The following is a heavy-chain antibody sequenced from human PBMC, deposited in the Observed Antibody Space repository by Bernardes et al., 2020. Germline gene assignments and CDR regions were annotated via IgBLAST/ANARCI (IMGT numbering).Heavy chain of an antibody. V-gene: IGHV1-2*02. CDR1: GYTFVASY. CDR3: ARGKLNGDDFDY. D-gene: IGHD3-10*01. J-gene: IGHJ4*02. CDR2: VNVNTGGT. Sequence: ASVKVSCKASGYTFVASYMHWVRQAPGQGPEWIGWVNVNTGGTNYAQKFQGRAAMTRDTSISTAYMELSRLRSDDTAIYYCARGKLNGDDFDYWGQGSLVTVSS.